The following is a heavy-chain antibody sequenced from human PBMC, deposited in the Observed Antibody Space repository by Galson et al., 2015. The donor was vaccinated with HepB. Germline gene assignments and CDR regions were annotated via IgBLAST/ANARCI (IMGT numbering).Heavy chain of an antibody. D-gene: IGHD1-26*01. J-gene: IGHJ4*02. V-gene: IGHV3-30*18. Sequence: SLRLSCAASGFTFSNYGMHWVRQAPGKGLEWLAFISYDGSNGYYVDSVKGRFTISRDNSKNTLFLQMNSLKAEDSAVYYCAKAVWGYYPLYYFDYWGQGTLVTVSS. CDR3: AKAVWGYYPLYYFDY. CDR2: ISYDGSNG. CDR1: GFTFSNYG.